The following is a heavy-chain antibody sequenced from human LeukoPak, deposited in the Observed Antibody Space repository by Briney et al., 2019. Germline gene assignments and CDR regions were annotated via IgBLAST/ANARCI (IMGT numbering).Heavy chain of an antibody. Sequence: SETLSLTCTVSGGSISSNNYFWGWIRQPPGKGLEWIGYIYYSGSTYYNPSLKSRVTISVDTSKNQFSLKLSSVAAADTAVYYCARVAVAGTPDYWGQGTLVTVSS. J-gene: IGHJ4*02. V-gene: IGHV4-30-4*08. CDR3: ARVAVAGTPDY. CDR1: GGSISSNNYF. CDR2: IYYSGST. D-gene: IGHD6-19*01.